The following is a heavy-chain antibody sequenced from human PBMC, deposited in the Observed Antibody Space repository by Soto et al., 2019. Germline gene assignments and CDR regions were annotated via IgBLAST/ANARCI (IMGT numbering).Heavy chain of an antibody. V-gene: IGHV4-30-2*01. Sequence: QLQLQESGSGLVKPSQTLSLTCAVSGGSISSGGYSWSWIRQPPGKGLEWIGYIYHSGSTYYNPSLKSRVTISGDRSKNQFSLKLSSVTAADPAVYFCARGVSYCSSTSCYPAPSSYYFDYWGQGTLVTGSS. CDR3: ARGVSYCSSTSCYPAPSSYYFDY. D-gene: IGHD2-2*01. J-gene: IGHJ4*02. CDR2: IYHSGST. CDR1: GGSISSGGYS.